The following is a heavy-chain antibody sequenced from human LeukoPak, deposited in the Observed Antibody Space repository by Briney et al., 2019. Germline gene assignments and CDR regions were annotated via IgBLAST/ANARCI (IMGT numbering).Heavy chain of an antibody. V-gene: IGHV7-4-1*02. J-gene: IGHJ4*02. Sequence: GASVKVSCKASGYTFTSYAMNWVRQAPGQGLEWMGWINTYTGNPTYAQGFTGRFVFSLDTSVSTAYLQISSLKDEDTAVYYCARWDYDSSGYALYYFDYWGQGTLVTVSS. CDR1: GYTFTSYA. CDR2: INTYTGNP. D-gene: IGHD3-22*01. CDR3: ARWDYDSSGYALYYFDY.